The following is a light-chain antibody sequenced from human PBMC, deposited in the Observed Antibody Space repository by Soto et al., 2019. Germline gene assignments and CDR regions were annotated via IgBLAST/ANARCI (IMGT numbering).Light chain of an antibody. J-gene: IGKJ2*01. Sequence: DIQLTQSPSSLSASVTDRVTITCRASQAINNNLNWYQQKLGKAPELLIYRASTLQSGVPSRFSGSGSGTDFTLTISSLEHEDFGTYYCQQSYSTPYPFGQGTKVEIK. CDR3: QQSYSTPYP. V-gene: IGKV1-39*01. CDR1: QAINNN. CDR2: RAS.